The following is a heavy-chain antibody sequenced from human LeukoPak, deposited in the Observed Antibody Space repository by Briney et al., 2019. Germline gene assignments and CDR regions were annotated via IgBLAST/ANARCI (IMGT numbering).Heavy chain of an antibody. V-gene: IGHV4-59*08. CDR3: ARLGRRYFDWSNIDY. CDR2: IYYSGST. Sequence: SETLSLTCTVSGGSISSYYWSWIRQPPGKGLEWIGYIYYSGSTNYNPSLKSRVTISVDTSKNQFSLKLSSVTAADTAVYYCARLGRRYFDWSNIDYWGQGTLVTVSS. CDR1: GGSISSYY. D-gene: IGHD3-9*01. J-gene: IGHJ4*02.